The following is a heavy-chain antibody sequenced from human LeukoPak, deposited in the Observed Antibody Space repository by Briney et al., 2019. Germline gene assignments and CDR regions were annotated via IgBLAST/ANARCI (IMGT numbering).Heavy chain of an antibody. CDR3: AKREGYYYDSSGYNKFPRHFDY. V-gene: IGHV3-23*01. J-gene: IGHJ4*02. CDR2: ISGSGGST. D-gene: IGHD3-22*01. CDR1: GFTFRSYA. Sequence: QPGGSLRLSCAASGFTFRSYAMSWVRQAPGKGLEWVSAISGSGGSTYYADSVKGRFTISRDNSKNTLYLQMNSLRAEDTAVYYCAKREGYYYDSSGYNKFPRHFDYWGQGTLVTVSS.